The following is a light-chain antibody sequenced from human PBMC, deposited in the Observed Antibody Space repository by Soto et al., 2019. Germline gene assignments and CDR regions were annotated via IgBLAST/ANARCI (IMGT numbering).Light chain of an antibody. CDR2: DAL. CDR1: QIIGSS. Sequence: DIQMTQSPSTRSESVGDRVTITCRASQIIGSSLAWYQHKPGKAPKLLIYDALTLQSGVPSRYSGSESGTEFTLTISSLQPGDSATYYCQQYYSYPYTFGQGTKLEI. V-gene: IGKV1-5*01. CDR3: QQYYSYPYT. J-gene: IGKJ2*01.